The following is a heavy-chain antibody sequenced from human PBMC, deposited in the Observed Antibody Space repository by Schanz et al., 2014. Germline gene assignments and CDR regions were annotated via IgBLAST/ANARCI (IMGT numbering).Heavy chain of an antibody. CDR3: ARESVSRTRWFDP. CDR1: GYTFRSYG. J-gene: IGHJ5*02. Sequence: QVHLVQSGAEVKKPGASVKVSCRASGYTFRSYGINWVRQAPGQGLEWMGWISPSSGGTNYAQNCQGRVTMTKDTSINTVYMELSTLTSDDTAVYYCARESVSRTRWFDPWGQGTLVTVSS. CDR2: ISPSSGGT. D-gene: IGHD3-3*01. V-gene: IGHV1-2*02.